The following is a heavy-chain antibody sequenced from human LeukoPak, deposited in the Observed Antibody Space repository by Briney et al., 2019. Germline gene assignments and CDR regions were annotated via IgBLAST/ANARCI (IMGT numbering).Heavy chain of an antibody. CDR2: ISYGGSNK. V-gene: IGHV3-30-3*01. J-gene: IGHJ4*02. CDR1: GFTFSSYA. D-gene: IGHD1-26*01. CDR3: ARGRRSPLPLDY. Sequence: GGSLTLSCAASGFTFSSYAMHWVRPAPREGLEWVAVISYGGSNKYYADSVKGRFTISRDNSKNTLYLQMNSLRAEDTAVYYCARGRRSPLPLDYWGQGTLVTVSS.